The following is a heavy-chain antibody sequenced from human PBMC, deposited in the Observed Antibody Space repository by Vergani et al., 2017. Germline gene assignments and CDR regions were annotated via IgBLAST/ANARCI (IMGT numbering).Heavy chain of an antibody. CDR3: ARDSTYYDYVWGSYRGTVDY. CDR2: ISSSSCYI. J-gene: IGHJ4*02. V-gene: IGHV3-21*01. CDR1: GFTFSSYS. Sequence: EVQLVESGGGLVKPGGSLRLSCAASGFTFSSYSMNWVRQAPGKGLEWVSSISSSSCYIYYADSVKGRFTISRDNAKNSLYLQMNSLRAEDTAVDYCARDSTYYDYVWGSYRGTVDYWGQGTLVTVSS. D-gene: IGHD3-16*02.